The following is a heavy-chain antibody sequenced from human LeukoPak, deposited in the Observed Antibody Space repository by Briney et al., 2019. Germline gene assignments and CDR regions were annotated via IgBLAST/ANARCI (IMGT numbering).Heavy chain of an antibody. CDR3: ATGGSNDYYDSSGYPNLFDY. J-gene: IGHJ4*02. Sequence: ASVKVSCKVSGYTLTELSMHWVRQAPGKGLEWMGGFDPEDGEAIYAQKFQGRVTMTEDTSTDTAYMELSSPRSEDTAVYYCATGGSNDYYDSSGYPNLFDYWGQGTLVTVSS. V-gene: IGHV1-24*01. CDR1: GYTLTELS. CDR2: FDPEDGEA. D-gene: IGHD3-22*01.